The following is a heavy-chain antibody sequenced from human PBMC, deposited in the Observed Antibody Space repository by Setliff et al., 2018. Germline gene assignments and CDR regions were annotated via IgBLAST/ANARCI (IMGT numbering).Heavy chain of an antibody. D-gene: IGHD3-10*01. Sequence: GESLKISCKASGYKFRSFWIGWVRQMPGRGLEWMGLIFPADSDTRYSPSFRGQVTISADVSVSTAYLQWDSLKASDTAMYYCARIGVAGGYYFDSWGQGTLVTVSS. V-gene: IGHV5-51*01. CDR1: GYKFRSFW. CDR3: ARIGVAGGYYFDS. CDR2: IFPADSDT. J-gene: IGHJ4*02.